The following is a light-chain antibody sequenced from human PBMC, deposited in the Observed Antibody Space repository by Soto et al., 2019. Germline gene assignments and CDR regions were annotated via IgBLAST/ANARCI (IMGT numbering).Light chain of an antibody. V-gene: IGKV1-5*01. CDR2: DAS. CDR3: QQYNSYSRT. CDR1: QSVSNY. Sequence: DIQMTQSPSSLSASVGDIVTITCRASQSVSNYLHWYQQKPGKAPNLLIYDASTLQSGVPSRFSGSGSGTEFTLTISSLQPDDFATYYCQQYNSYSRTFGQGTKVDI. J-gene: IGKJ1*01.